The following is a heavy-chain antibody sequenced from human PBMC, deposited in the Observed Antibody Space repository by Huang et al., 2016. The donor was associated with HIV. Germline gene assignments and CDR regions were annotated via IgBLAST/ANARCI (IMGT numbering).Heavy chain of an antibody. V-gene: IGHV3-30*03. J-gene: IGHJ4*02. CDR1: GFTFSSYG. D-gene: IGHD3-3*01. CDR3: ARGPIHLLAWLLNFDY. CDR2: ISYDEDKK. Sequence: QILLIESGGGVVQPGRSLRLSCAASGFTFSSYGMHWVRQAPVKGLVWVAVISYDEDKKYYADSVRCRFTISRDNSKNTLYLQMNSLRIEDTAVYYCARGPIHLLAWLLNFDYWGQGALVTVSS.